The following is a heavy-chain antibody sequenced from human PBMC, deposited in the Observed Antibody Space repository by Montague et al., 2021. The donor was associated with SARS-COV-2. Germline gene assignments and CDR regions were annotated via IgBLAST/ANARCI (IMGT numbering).Heavy chain of an antibody. CDR2: IYYSGST. V-gene: IGHV4-59*01. CDR3: ASSGGYWTGGSCYYGY. Sequence: SETLSLTCSVSGGSISTYYWSWIRQPPGKGLEWIGYIYYSGSTNYNPSLKSRPTRSIDTSKDQFCLELSSVTAAVMAVYYCASSGGYWTGGSCYYGYWGQGTLVTVSS. D-gene: IGHD2-15*01. CDR1: GGSISTYY. J-gene: IGHJ4*02.